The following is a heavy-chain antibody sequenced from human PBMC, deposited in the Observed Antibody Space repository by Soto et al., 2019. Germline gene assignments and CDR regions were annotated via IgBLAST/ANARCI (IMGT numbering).Heavy chain of an antibody. CDR3: AKDQKDYSGSGTYYVPYGMDV. V-gene: IGHV3-30*18. J-gene: IGHJ6*02. D-gene: IGHD3-10*01. CDR2: TSFDGNKN. Sequence: QVQLVESGGGVVQPGRSLRLSCVASGFTFSNFGMHWVRQAPGKGLEWVALTSFDGNKNYYADSVKGRFTLSRDNSKNTLYVQMNSLRAEDTALYFCAKDQKDYSGSGTYYVPYGMDVWGQGTTVTVSS. CDR1: GFTFSNFG.